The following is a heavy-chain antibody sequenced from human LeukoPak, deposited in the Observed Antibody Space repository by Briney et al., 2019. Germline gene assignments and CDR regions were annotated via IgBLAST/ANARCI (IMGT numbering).Heavy chain of an antibody. Sequence: SETLSPTCTVSGGSISSYYWSWIRQPPGKGLEWIGYIYYSGSTNYNPSLKSRVTISVDTSKNQFSLKLSSVTAADTAVYYCARAAELGYCSGGSCHPGWFDPWGQGTLVTVSS. J-gene: IGHJ5*02. CDR1: GGSISSYY. CDR2: IYYSGST. V-gene: IGHV4-59*01. CDR3: ARAAELGYCSGGSCHPGWFDP. D-gene: IGHD2-15*01.